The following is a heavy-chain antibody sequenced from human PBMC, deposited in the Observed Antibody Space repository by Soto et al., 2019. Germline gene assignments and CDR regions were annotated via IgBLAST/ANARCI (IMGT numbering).Heavy chain of an antibody. J-gene: IGHJ4*02. D-gene: IGHD6-19*01. CDR2: INPNSGGT. CDR1: GYTFTGFY. Sequence: AAVKVACKASGYTFTGFYMHWVRQAPGQGLEWMGWINPNSGGTSYAQKFQGRVTMTRDTSISTVSMELNRLRSDDTAVYYCARDLAGDDYFDYWGQGTLVTFSS. CDR3: ARDLAGDDYFDY. V-gene: IGHV1-2*02.